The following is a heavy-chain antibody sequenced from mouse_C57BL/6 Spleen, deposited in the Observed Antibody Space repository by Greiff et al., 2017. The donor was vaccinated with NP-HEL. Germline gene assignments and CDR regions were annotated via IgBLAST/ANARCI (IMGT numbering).Heavy chain of an antibody. CDR3: ARSDGYYVDY. J-gene: IGHJ2*01. CDR2: IDPSDSYT. V-gene: IGHV1-69*01. D-gene: IGHD2-3*01. Sequence: QVQLQQPGAELVMPGASVKLSCKASGYTFTSYWMHWVKQRPGQGLEWIGEIDPSDSYTNYNQQFKGKSTLTVDKSASTAYMQLSSLTSEDSAVYYCARSDGYYVDYWGQGTTLTVSS. CDR1: GYTFTSYW.